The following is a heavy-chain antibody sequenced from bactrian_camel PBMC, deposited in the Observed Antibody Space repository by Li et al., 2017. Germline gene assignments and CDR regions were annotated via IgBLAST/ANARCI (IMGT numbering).Heavy chain of an antibody. CDR3: ATRSYCTTTSASGFNY. CDR2: IYSGGGSQ. J-gene: IGHJ4*01. V-gene: IGHV3S1*01. Sequence: HVQLVESGGGSVQPGGSLTLSCATSGYKYDTASIAWFREAPGKEREGVASIYSGGGSQYYADSVKGRFTISQNTLQMNSLKPEDTAMYYCATRSYCTTTSASGFNYWGHGTQVTVS. D-gene: IGHD2*01. CDR1: GYKYDTAS.